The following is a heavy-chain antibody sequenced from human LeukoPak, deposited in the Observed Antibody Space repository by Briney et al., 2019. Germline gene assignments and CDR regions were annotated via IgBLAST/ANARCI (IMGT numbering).Heavy chain of an antibody. Sequence: PSQTLSLTCTVSGGSISSGGYYWSWIRQHPGKGLEWIGYIYYGGSTYYNPSLKSRVTISVDTPKNQFSLKLSSVTAADTAVYYCARSPGTHYWYFDLWGRGTLVTVSS. CDR2: IYYGGST. V-gene: IGHV4-31*03. CDR3: ARSPGTHYWYFDL. CDR1: GGSISSGGYY. J-gene: IGHJ2*01.